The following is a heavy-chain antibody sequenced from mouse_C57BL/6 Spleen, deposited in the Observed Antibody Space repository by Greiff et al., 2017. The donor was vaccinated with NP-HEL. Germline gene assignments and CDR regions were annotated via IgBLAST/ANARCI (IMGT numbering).Heavy chain of an antibody. CDR2: IDPETGGT. V-gene: IGHV1-15*01. CDR3: TRGGTGDY. CDR1: GYTFTDYE. D-gene: IGHD3-3*01. J-gene: IGHJ2*01. Sequence: VQLQESGAELVRPGASVTLSCKASGYTFTDYEMHWVKQTPVHGLEWIGAIDPETGGTAYNQKFKGKAILTADKSSSTAYMELRSLTSEDSAVYYCTRGGTGDYWGQGTTLTVSS.